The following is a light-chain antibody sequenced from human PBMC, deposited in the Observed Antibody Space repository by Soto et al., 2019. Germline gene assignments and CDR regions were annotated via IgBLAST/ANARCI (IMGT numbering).Light chain of an antibody. J-gene: IGLJ2*01. CDR1: SSNIGSNY. CDR3: AAWDDSLSGRGV. V-gene: IGLV1-47*01. Sequence: QSVLTQPPSASGTPGQRVTISCSGSSSNIGSNYVYWYQQLPGTAPKLLIYRNNQQPSGVPDRFSGSKSGTSASLAISGLRSEDEADYYCAAWDDSLSGRGVFGGGTKLTVL. CDR2: RNN.